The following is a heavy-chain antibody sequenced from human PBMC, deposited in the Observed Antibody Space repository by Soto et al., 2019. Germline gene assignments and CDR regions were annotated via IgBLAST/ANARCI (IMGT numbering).Heavy chain of an antibody. CDR3: ATRSHLDN. CDR2: IYSGGST. CDR1: GFTVSNNY. V-gene: IGHV3-66*01. Sequence: EVQLVESGGGLVQPGGSLRLSCAATGFTVSNNYMSWVRQAPGKGLEWVSVIYSGGSTYYADSVKGRFTISRDNSKNTLYLQMSSLRAADSAVYYCATRSHLDNWGQGILVTVSS. J-gene: IGHJ4*02.